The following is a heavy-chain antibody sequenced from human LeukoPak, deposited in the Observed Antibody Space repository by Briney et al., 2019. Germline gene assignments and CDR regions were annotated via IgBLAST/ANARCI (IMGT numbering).Heavy chain of an antibody. CDR2: LYTSGSI. CDR3: AGATWGSGYFDY. CDR1: GASISNYY. V-gene: IGHV4-4*07. D-gene: IGHD7-27*01. Sequence: PSEALSLTRTVSGASISNYYWSWIRQPAGKGLEWIGRLYTSGSINFNPSLKSRITMSVDTSKNQFSLRLSSVTAADTAVYYCAGATWGSGYFDYWGQGTLVTVSS. J-gene: IGHJ4*02.